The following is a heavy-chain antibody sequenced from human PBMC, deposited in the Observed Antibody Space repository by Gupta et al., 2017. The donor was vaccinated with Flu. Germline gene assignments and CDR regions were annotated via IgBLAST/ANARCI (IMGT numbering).Heavy chain of an antibody. CDR1: GFNFNTFE. D-gene: IGHD5-18*01. CDR2: ISKSGGTT. V-gene: IGHV3-48*03. CDR3: AGRYTTENVPLAALDY. Sequence: EVQLVESGEGLLQPGWSLSLTCVCAGFNFNTFETTWFRQDAGKGLEWVSYISKSGGTTYNVDSVKGRFTISRDNAKNSLYLEMNSLRAEDTAIYYCAGRYTTENVPLAALDYWGQGTLVTVSS. J-gene: IGHJ4*02.